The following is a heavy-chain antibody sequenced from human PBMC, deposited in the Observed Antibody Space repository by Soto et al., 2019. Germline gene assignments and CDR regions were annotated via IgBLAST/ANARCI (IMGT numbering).Heavy chain of an antibody. Sequence: QVQLVESGGGVVQPGRSLRLSCAASGFTFSSYGMHWVRQAPGKGLEWVAVISYDGSNKYYADSVKGRFTISRDNSKNTVYLQMNSLRAEDTAVYYCAKEVWGSGWYLGDYCGQGTLVTVSS. CDR2: ISYDGSNK. J-gene: IGHJ4*02. CDR1: GFTFSSYG. V-gene: IGHV3-30*18. D-gene: IGHD6-19*01. CDR3: AKEVWGSGWYLGDY.